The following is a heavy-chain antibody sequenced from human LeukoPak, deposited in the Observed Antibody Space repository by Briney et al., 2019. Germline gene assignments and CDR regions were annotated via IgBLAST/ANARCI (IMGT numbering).Heavy chain of an antibody. Sequence: PGGSLRLSCAASGVTFSSYEMTWIRQAPGKGLEWISYISSSGSTKYYADSVKGRFTISRDNAKNSVFLQMNSLRAEDTAVYYCAAVIDYWGQGTLVTVSS. J-gene: IGHJ4*02. CDR1: GVTFSSYE. V-gene: IGHV3-48*03. CDR2: ISSSGSTK. CDR3: AAVIDY.